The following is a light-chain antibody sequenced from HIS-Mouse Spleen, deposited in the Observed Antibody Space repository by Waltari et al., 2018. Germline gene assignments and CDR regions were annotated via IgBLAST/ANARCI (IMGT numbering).Light chain of an antibody. V-gene: IGLV3-1*01. J-gene: IGLJ2*01. Sequence: SYELTQPPSVSVSPGQXXSITXXGXXLGDKXASWYQQKPGQSPVLVIYQDSKRPAGIPERFSGSNAGNTATLTISGTQAMDEADYYCQAWDSSYSVFGGGTKLTVL. CDR3: QAWDSSYSV. CDR1: XLGDKX. CDR2: QDS.